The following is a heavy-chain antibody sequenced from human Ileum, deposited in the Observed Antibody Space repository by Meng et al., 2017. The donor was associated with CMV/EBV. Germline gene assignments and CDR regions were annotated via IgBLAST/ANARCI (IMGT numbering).Heavy chain of an antibody. D-gene: IGHD3-9*01. CDR1: GFTFSSYW. CDR3: ARDPTQTGYYSYYYYGMDV. J-gene: IGHJ6*02. Sequence: GESLKISCAASGFTFSSYWMSWVRQAPGKGLEWVANIKQDGSEKYYVDSVKGRFTISRDNAKNSLYLQMNSLRAEDTAVYYCARDPTQTGYYSYYYYGMDVWGQGTTVTVSS. CDR2: IKQDGSEK. V-gene: IGHV3-7*01.